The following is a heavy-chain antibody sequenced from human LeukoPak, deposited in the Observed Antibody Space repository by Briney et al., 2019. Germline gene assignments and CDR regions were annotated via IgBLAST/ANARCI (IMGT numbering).Heavy chain of an antibody. V-gene: IGHV3-15*01. CDR1: GFTFSNAW. J-gene: IGHJ4*02. CDR2: IKSKTDGGTT. Sequence: GGSLRLSCAASGFTFSNAWMSWVRQAPGKGLEWVGRIKSKTDGGTTDYAAPVKGRFTISRDDSKNTLYLQMNSLKTEDTAVYYCTTVYRSYDYVWGSYREKDVDYWGQGTLVTVSS. D-gene: IGHD3-16*02. CDR3: TTVYRSYDYVWGSYREKDVDY.